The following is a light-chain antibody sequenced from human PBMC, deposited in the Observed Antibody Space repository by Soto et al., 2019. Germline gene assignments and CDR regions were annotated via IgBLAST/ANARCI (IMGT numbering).Light chain of an antibody. J-gene: IGLJ2*01. Sequence: QSALTQPASVSGSPGQSITISCTGTSSDVGYYNSVSWYQRHPGKVPKLIIYDVSSRPSGVSNRFSGFKSGNTASLTIPGLQAEDEADYYCSSYPSSETHVLFGGGTKLTVL. CDR3: SSYPSSETHVL. CDR2: DVS. V-gene: IGLV2-14*03. CDR1: SSDVGYYNS.